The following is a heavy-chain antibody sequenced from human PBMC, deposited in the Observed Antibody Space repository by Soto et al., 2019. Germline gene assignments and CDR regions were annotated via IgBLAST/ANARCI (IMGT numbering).Heavy chain of an antibody. D-gene: IGHD4-4*01. V-gene: IGHV1-69*06. J-gene: IGHJ5*02. CDR3: ARIDYSNYVEDLKYNWFDP. CDR1: GGTFSSYA. Sequence: SVKVSCKASGGTFSSYAISWVRQAPGQGLEWMGGIIPIFGTANYAQKFQGRVTITADKSTSTAYMELSSLRSEDTAVYYCARIDYSNYVEDLKYNWFDPWGQGTLVTVSS. CDR2: IIPIFGTA.